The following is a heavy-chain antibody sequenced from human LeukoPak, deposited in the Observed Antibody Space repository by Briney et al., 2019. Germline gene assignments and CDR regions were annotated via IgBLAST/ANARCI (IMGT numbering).Heavy chain of an antibody. CDR3: ARDGVEGSFDP. V-gene: IGHV3-21*01. D-gene: IGHD3-10*01. CDR1: GFTFSSYS. J-gene: IGHJ5*02. CDR2: ISGTSDYT. Sequence: KTGGSPRLSCAASGFTFSSYSMNWVRQAPGKGLEWVSFISGTSDYTYYADSVKGRITISRDNAKNSLYLQMNSLRAEDTAVYYCARDGVEGSFDPWGQGTQVTVSS.